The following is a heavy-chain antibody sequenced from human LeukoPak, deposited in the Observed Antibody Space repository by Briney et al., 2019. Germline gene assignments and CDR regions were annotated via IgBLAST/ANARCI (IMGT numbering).Heavy chain of an antibody. Sequence: SVKVSCKASVGTFITYAISWVRQAPGQGLEWMGRIIPILGIANYAQKFQGRVTITADKSTSTAYMELSSLRSEDTAVYYCARYWGTVTTAYDAFDIWGQGTMVTVSS. CDR3: ARYWGTVTTAYDAFDI. CDR2: IIPILGIA. J-gene: IGHJ3*02. D-gene: IGHD4-17*01. CDR1: VGTFITYA. V-gene: IGHV1-69*04.